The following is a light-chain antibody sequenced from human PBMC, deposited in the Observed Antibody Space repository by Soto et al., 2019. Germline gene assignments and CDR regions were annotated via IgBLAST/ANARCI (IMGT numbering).Light chain of an antibody. CDR1: QSISSY. V-gene: IGKV1-39*01. CDR2: AAS. J-gene: IGKJ2*01. CDR3: QQSYSTPPT. Sequence: DIPMTQSPSSLSASVGDRVTITCRASQSISSYLNWYQQKPGEAPKLLIYAASSLQSGVPSRFSGSGSGTDFTLTISSLQPEDFATYYCQQSYSTPPTFGQGTKLEIK.